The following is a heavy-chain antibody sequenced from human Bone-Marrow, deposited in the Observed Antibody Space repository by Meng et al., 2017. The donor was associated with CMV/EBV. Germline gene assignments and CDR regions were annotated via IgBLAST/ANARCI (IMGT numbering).Heavy chain of an antibody. CDR3: ARGGADFWSGYYFDY. CDR2: IYYSGST. D-gene: IGHD3-3*01. V-gene: IGHV4-39*07. CDR1: GGSISSSSYY. J-gene: IGHJ4*02. Sequence: SETLSLTCTVSGGSISSSSYYWGWIRQPPGKGLEWIGSIYYSGSTYYNPSLKSRVTISVDTSKNQFSLKLSSVTAADTAVYYCARGGADFWSGYYFDYWGQGTLVTVSS.